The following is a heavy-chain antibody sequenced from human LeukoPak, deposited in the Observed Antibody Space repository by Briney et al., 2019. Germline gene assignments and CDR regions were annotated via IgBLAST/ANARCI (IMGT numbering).Heavy chain of an antibody. D-gene: IGHD5/OR15-5a*01. CDR2: ISYDGSNK. Sequence: GGSLRLSCAASGFTFSSYAMHWVRQAPGKGLEWVAVISYDGSNKYYADSVKGRFTISRDNSKNTLYLQMNSLRAEDTAVYYCASLPSRYWGQGTLVTVSS. CDR3: ASLPSRY. J-gene: IGHJ4*02. CDR1: GFTFSSYA. V-gene: IGHV3-30-3*01.